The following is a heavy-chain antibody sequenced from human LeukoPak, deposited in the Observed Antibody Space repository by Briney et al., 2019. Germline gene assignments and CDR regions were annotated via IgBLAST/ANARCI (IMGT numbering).Heavy chain of an antibody. CDR1: GGSISSGSYY. Sequence: PSQTLSLICTVSGGSISSGSYYWSWIRQPAGKGLEWIGSIYTSGSTNYNPSLKSRVTISVDTSKNQFSLKLSSVTAADTAVYYCARTLQRLFEQGDAFDIWGQGTMVTVSS. J-gene: IGHJ3*02. V-gene: IGHV4-61*02. D-gene: IGHD1/OR15-1a*01. CDR2: IYTSGST. CDR3: ARTLQRLFEQGDAFDI.